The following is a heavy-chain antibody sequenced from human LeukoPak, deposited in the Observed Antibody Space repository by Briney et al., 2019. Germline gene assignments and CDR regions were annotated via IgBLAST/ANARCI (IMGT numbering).Heavy chain of an antibody. J-gene: IGHJ4*02. CDR3: TRRDDFWSGYCLDY. D-gene: IGHD3-3*01. Sequence: GGSLRLSCAASGFTFDDYGMSWVRQAPGKGLEWVSGINWNGGSTGYADSVKGRFTISRDNAKNSLYLQMNSLRAEDTALHYCTRRDDFWSGYCLDYWGQGTLVTVSS. CDR1: GFTFDDYG. V-gene: IGHV3-20*04. CDR2: INWNGGST.